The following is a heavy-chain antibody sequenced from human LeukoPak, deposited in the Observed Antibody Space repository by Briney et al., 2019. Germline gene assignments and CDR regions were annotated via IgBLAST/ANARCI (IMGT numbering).Heavy chain of an antibody. CDR3: ARVDQLLPSLSWFDP. D-gene: IGHD2-2*01. CDR2: INPNSGGT. J-gene: IGHJ5*02. CDR1: GYTFTDYY. V-gene: IGHV1-2*02. Sequence: ASVKVSCKASGYTFTDYYMHWVRQAPGQGLEWMGWINPNSGGTNYAQKFQGRVTMTRDTSISTAYMELSRLRSDDTAVYYCARVDQLLPSLSWFDPWGQGTLVTVSS.